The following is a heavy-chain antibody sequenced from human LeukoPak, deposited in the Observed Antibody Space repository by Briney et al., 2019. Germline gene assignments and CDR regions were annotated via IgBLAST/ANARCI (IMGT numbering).Heavy chain of an antibody. Sequence: GGSLRLSCTASGFTFGDYAMSWVRQAPRKGLEWVGFIRSKAYGGTTEYAASVKGRFTISRADSKSIAYLQMNSLKTEDTAVYYCTRDSSGYLLYYFDYWGQGTLVTVSS. CDR3: TRDSSGYLLYYFDY. CDR2: IRSKAYGGTT. CDR1: GFTFGDYA. V-gene: IGHV3-49*04. J-gene: IGHJ4*02. D-gene: IGHD3-22*01.